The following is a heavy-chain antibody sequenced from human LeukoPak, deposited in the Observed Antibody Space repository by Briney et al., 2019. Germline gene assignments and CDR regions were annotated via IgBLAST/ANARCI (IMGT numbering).Heavy chain of an antibody. CDR2: IIPIFGTA. J-gene: IGHJ4*02. D-gene: IGHD6-13*01. CDR3: ARGQHGQYDY. CDR1: GYTFTSYY. V-gene: IGHV1-69*13. Sequence: SVKVSCKASGYTFTSYYMHWVRQAPGQGLEWMGGIIPIFGTANYAQKFQGRVTITADESTSTAYMELSSLRSEDTAVYYCARGQHGQYDYWGQGTLVTVSS.